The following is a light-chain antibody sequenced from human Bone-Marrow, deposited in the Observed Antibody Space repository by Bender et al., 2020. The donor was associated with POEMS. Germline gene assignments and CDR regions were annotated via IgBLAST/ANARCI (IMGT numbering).Light chain of an antibody. J-gene: IGLJ7*01. CDR1: DIGSRS. CDR2: DDS. Sequence: VLTQPPSVSVAPGPTATITCGGKDIGSRSVHWYQQKPGQAPVLVVHDDSGRPSGIPERLSGSNSGNTATLTISRVEAGDEADYYCQVWDSSSDHVVFGGGTQLTVL. V-gene: IGLV3-21*02. CDR3: QVWDSSSDHVV.